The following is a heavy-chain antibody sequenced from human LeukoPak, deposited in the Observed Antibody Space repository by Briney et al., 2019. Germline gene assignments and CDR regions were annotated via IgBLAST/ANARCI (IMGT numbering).Heavy chain of an antibody. CDR1: GFTFSSYE. D-gene: IGHD3-10*01. V-gene: IGHV3-48*03. CDR2: ISSSGSTI. J-gene: IGHJ3*02. Sequence: GGSLRLSCAASGFTFSSYEMNWVRQAPGKGLEWVSYISSSGSTIYYADSVKGRFTIYRDNAKNSLYLQMNSLRAEDTAVYYCARLAPKRHGSGSYADAFDIWGQGTMVTVSS. CDR3: ARLAPKRHGSGSYADAFDI.